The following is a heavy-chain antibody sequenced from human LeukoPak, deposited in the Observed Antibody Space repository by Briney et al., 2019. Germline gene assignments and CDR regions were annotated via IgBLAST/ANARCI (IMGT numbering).Heavy chain of an antibody. J-gene: IGHJ4*02. CDR1: GGSFSGYY. CDR2: INHSGST. CDR3: ARAGNPPFDY. Sequence: SETLSLTCAVYGGSFSGYYWSWIRQPPGKGLEWIGEINHSGSTNYNPSLKSRVTISVDTSKNQFSLKLSSVTAADTAVYYCARAGNPPFDYWGRGTLVTVSS. D-gene: IGHD4-23*01. V-gene: IGHV4-34*01.